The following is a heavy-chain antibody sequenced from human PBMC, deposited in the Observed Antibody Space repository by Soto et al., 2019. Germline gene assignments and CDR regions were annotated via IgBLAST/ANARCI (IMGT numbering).Heavy chain of an antibody. V-gene: IGHV1-3*01. CDR3: ARFKIVVVPAANLYYYYGMVV. CDR2: INAGNGNT. Sequence: ASVKVSCKASGYTFTSYAMHWVRQAPGQRLEWMGWINAGNGNTKYSQKFQGRVTITRDTSASTAYMELSSLRSEDTAVYYCARFKIVVVPAANLYYYYGMVVCGPGTTVTVS. J-gene: IGHJ6*02. CDR1: GYTFTSYA. D-gene: IGHD2-2*01.